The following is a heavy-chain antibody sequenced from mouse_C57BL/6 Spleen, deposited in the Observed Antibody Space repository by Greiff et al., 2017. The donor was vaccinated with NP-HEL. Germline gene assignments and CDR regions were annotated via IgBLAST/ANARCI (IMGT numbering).Heavy chain of an antibody. CDR1: GYTFTDYE. CDR2: IDPETGGT. V-gene: IGHV1-15*01. D-gene: IGHD2-3*01. Sequence: VQLQESGAELVRPGASVTLSCKASGYTFTDYEMHWVKQTPVHGLEWIGAIDPETGGTAYNQKFKGKAILTADKSSSTAYMELRSLTSEDSAVYYCAPDGYSYYFDYWGQGTTLTVSS. CDR3: APDGYSYYFDY. J-gene: IGHJ2*01.